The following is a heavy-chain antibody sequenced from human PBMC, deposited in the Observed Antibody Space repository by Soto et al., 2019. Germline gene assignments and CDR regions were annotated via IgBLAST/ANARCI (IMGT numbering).Heavy chain of an antibody. CDR3: ARTNVITFGAIIDPSFFDF. D-gene: IGHD3-16*02. CDR2: FYPGDSTS. Sequence: PGESLKISCKTSGYSFISYWVAWVRRKPGKGLEWMGTFYPGDSTSTYSPSFQGQVTISVDKSISTAYLHLSSLKASDTAMYFCARTNVITFGAIIDPSFFDFWGQGTLVTVSS. CDR1: GYSFISYW. V-gene: IGHV5-51*01. J-gene: IGHJ4*02.